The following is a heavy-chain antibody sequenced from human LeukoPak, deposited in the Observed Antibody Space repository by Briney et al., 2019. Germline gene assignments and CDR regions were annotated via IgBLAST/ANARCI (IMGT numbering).Heavy chain of an antibody. CDR3: ARGSVVVVPAATPLFAY. CDR1: GFTFSSYE. J-gene: IGHJ4*02. D-gene: IGHD2-2*01. CDR2: ISSSGSTK. Sequence: GGSLRLSCAASGFTFSSYEMNWVRRAPGKGLEWVSYISSSGSTKYYADSVKGRFTISRDNAKNSLYLQMNSLRAEDTAVYYCARGSVVVVPAATPLFAYWGQGTLVTVSS. V-gene: IGHV3-48*03.